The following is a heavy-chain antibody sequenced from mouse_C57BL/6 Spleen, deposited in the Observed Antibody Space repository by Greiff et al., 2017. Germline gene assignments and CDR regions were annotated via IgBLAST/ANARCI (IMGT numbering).Heavy chain of an antibody. D-gene: IGHD2-4*01. Sequence: VQLQQSGPELVKPGDSVKISCKASGYSFTGYFMNWVMQSHGKSLEWIGRINPYNGDTFYNQKFKGKATLTVDESSSTAHMELRSLTSEDSAVYYCARSDYDDGYWYFDVWGTVTTVTVSS. CDR1: GYSFTGYF. J-gene: IGHJ1*03. V-gene: IGHV1-20*01. CDR3: ARSDYDDGYWYFDV. CDR2: INPYNGDT.